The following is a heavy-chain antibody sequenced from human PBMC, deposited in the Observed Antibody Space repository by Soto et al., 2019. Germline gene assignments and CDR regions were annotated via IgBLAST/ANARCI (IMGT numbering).Heavy chain of an antibody. J-gene: IGHJ3*02. V-gene: IGHV4-59*01. D-gene: IGHD2-15*01. CDR2: IYYSGST. CDR3: ARGGYCSGGSCYWDAFDI. Sequence: SETLSLTCTVSGGSISSYYWSWIRQPPGKGLEWIGYIYYSGSTNYNPSLKSRVTISVDTSKNQFSLKLSSVTAADTAVYYCARGGYCSGGSCYWDAFDIWGQGTMVTVSS. CDR1: GGSISSYY.